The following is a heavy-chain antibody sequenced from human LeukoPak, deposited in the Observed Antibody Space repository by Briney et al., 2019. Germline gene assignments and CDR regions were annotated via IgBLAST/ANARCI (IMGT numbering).Heavy chain of an antibody. J-gene: IGHJ6*02. Sequence: PGGSLRLSCAASGFTFSSYAMSWVRQAPGKGLEWVSYISSSGSTIYYADSVKGRFTISRDNAKNSLYLQMNSLRAEDTAVYYCASETSSYGYYYGMDGWGQGTTVTVSS. D-gene: IGHD5-18*01. CDR1: GFTFSSYA. CDR3: ASETSSYGYYYGMDG. CDR2: ISSSGSTI. V-gene: IGHV3-48*03.